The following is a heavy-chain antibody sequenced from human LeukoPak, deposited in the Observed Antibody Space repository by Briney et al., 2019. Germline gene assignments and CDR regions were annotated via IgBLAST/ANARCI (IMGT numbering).Heavy chain of an antibody. D-gene: IGHD4-23*01. CDR3: ARGGTSSSLAY. Sequence: PGGSLRLSCAASGFTFSSYWMHWVRQAPGKGLEWVSYISSSSTISYADSVKGRFTISRDNANNSLYLQMNSLRDEDTAVYYCARGGTSSSLAYWGQGTLVTVSS. CDR2: ISSSSTI. CDR1: GFTFSSYW. J-gene: IGHJ4*02. V-gene: IGHV3-48*02.